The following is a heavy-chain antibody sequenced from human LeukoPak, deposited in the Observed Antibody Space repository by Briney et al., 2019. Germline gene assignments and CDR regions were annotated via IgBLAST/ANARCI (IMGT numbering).Heavy chain of an antibody. CDR3: ARHKGYYYYMDV. CDR2: IYYSGST. CDR1: GYSISSGYY. V-gene: IGHV4-38-2*02. Sequence: PSETLSLTCTVSGYSISSGYYWGWIRQPPGKGLEWIGRIYYSGSTYYNPPLKSRVTISVDTSKIQFSLKLSSVTAADTAVYYCARHKGYYYYMDVWGKGTTVTVSS. J-gene: IGHJ6*03.